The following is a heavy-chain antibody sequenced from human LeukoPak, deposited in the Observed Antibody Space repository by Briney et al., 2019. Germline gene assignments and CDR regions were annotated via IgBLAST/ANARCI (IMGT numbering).Heavy chain of an antibody. CDR3: ARDAPKRGSYYDL. CDR2: IIPIFGTA. V-gene: IGHV1-69*05. J-gene: IGHJ4*02. Sequence: SVKVSCKASGYTFTSYDINWVRQATGQGLEWMGRIIPIFGTANYAQKFQGRVTITTDESTSTAYMELSSLRSEDTAVYYCARDAPKRGSYYDLWGQGTLVTVSS. D-gene: IGHD1-1*01. CDR1: GYTFTSYD.